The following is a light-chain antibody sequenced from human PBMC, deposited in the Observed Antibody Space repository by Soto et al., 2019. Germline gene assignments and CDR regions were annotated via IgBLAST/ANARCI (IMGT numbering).Light chain of an antibody. Sequence: EIVLTQSPGTLSLSPGERATLSCRVSQSVSSSYLAWYQQKLGQAPRILIYGASSRATGIPDRFSGSGSGTDFTLTISRLEPEDFAVYYCQQYGSSPPITFGQGTRLEIK. CDR1: QSVSSSY. CDR3: QQYGSSPPIT. V-gene: IGKV3-20*01. J-gene: IGKJ5*01. CDR2: GAS.